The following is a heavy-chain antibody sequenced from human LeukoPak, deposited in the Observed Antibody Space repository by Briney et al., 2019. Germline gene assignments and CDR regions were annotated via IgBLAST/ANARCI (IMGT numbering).Heavy chain of an antibody. CDR2: INHSGST. CDR3: ASGQYYDLWSGYYVV. CDR1: GGSFSGHY. Sequence: SETLSLTCAVYGGSFSGHYGGWVRQPPGKGPEWIGEINHSGSTNYNPSLESRGTISVDTSKNHFSLKLSSVTAADTAVYYCASGQYYDLWSGYYVVWGRGTLVTVSA. V-gene: IGHV4-34*01. J-gene: IGHJ1*01. D-gene: IGHD3-3*01.